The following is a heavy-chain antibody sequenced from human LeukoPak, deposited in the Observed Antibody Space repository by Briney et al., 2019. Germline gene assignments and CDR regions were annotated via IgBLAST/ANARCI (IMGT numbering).Heavy chain of an antibody. CDR2: ISFDGSNI. V-gene: IGHV3-30*18. CDR1: GFSFSSYG. Sequence: GGSLRLSCAASGFSFSSYGMHWVRQAPGKGLEWVALISFDGSNIHYADSVKGRFTISRDNFRNTLYLQMNSLRAEDTAVYYCAKDGGMLTGVPNWFDPWGQGTLVTASS. J-gene: IGHJ5*02. D-gene: IGHD3-16*01. CDR3: AKDGGMLTGVPNWFDP.